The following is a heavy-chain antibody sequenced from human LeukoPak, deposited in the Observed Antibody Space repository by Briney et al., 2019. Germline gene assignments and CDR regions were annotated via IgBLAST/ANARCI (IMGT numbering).Heavy chain of an antibody. J-gene: IGHJ5*02. D-gene: IGHD3-3*01. CDR3: ARQTGRFSHWFDP. Sequence: SEILSLTCTVSGGSISSDIHYWGWIRQPPGKGLEWIGGIYYSGTTQYNPSLKSRVTMSVDTSKNQFSLKVNSVTAADTAVYYCARQTGRFSHWFDPWGPGTQVTVSS. V-gene: IGHV4-39*01. CDR1: GGSISSDIHY. CDR2: IYYSGTT.